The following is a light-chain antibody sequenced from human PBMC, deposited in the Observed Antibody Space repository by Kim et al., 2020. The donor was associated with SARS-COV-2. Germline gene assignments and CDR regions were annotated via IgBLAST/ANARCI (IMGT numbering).Light chain of an antibody. J-gene: IGLJ2*01. V-gene: IGLV3-19*01. CDR1: SLRSYY. Sequence: VPLDQTVRITCQGDSLRSYYATWYQQKPGQAPILVIYGKNNRPSGIPDRFSGSSSGNTASLTITGTQAGDEADYYCNSRDSNDNVVFGGGTKLTVL. CDR2: GKN. CDR3: NSRDSNDNVV.